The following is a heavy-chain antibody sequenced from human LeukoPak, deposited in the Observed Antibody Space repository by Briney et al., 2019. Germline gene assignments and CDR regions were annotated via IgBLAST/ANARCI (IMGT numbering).Heavy chain of an antibody. CDR3: AKGAGYCTNGVCYTYYYYYMDV. V-gene: IGHV3-66*01. D-gene: IGHD2-8*01. CDR1: GFTVSANY. CDR2: IYSGGST. Sequence: GGSLRLSCAASGFTVSANYMSWVRQAPWKELEWVSFIYSGGSTYYADSVKGRFTISRDNSKNTLYLQMNSLRAEDTAVYYCAKGAGYCTNGVCYTYYYYYMDVWGKGTTVTVSS. J-gene: IGHJ6*03.